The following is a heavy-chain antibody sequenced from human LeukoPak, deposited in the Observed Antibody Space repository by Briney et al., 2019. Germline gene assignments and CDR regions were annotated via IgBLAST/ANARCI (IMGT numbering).Heavy chain of an antibody. V-gene: IGHV7-4-1*02. J-gene: IGHJ6*03. CDR2: INTNTGNP. CDR1: GYTFTSYA. CDR3: ARDMYQLLFLDYYYYYMDV. D-gene: IGHD2-2*01. Sequence: ASVKVSCKASGYTFTSYAMNWVRQAPGQGLEWMGWINTNTGNPTYAQGFTGRFVFSLDTSVSTAYLQISSLKAEDTAVYYCARDMYQLLFLDYYYYYMDVWGKGTTVTVSS.